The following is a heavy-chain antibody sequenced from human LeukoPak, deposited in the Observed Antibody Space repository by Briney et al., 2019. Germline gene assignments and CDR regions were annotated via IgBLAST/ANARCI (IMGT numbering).Heavy chain of an antibody. V-gene: IGHV1-2*02. Sequence: GASVKVSCKASGYTFIGYYIHWVRQAPGQGLEWMGWMNPNSDGTNYAQKFQGRVTMTRDTSISTAYMELNRLRSADTAVYYCGRAILGGGSGDFDYWGQGTLVTASS. D-gene: IGHD3-10*01. CDR1: GYTFIGYY. CDR3: GRAILGGGSGDFDY. CDR2: MNPNSDGT. J-gene: IGHJ4*02.